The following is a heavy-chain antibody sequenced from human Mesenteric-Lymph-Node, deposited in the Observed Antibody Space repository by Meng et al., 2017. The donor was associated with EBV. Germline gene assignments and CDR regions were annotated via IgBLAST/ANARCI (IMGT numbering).Heavy chain of an antibody. V-gene: IGHV4-39*01. D-gene: IGHD3-9*01. CDR2: IYYSGNT. CDR1: GGSLSSSSYY. Sequence: QLQLQESGPGLVKPSETLSLTCSVSGGSLSSSSYYWAWIRQPPGKGLEWIGTIYYSGNTFYNPSLESRITISVDTSTNQFSLNLRSVSAPDTAVYYYARLYDNYVDYWGRGSLVTVSS. CDR3: ARLYDNYVDY. J-gene: IGHJ4*02.